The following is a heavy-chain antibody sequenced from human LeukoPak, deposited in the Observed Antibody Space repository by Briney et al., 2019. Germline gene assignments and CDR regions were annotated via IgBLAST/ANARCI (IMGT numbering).Heavy chain of an antibody. CDR1: GFTVSRNY. CDR2: ISGSGGST. Sequence: PGGSLRLSCAASGFTVSRNYMSWVRQAPGKGLEWVSGISGSGGSTYYADSVKGRFTISRDNSKNTLYLQMNSLRAEDTAVYYCAKDLVVVPAAHFAYWGQGTLVTVSS. D-gene: IGHD2-2*01. V-gene: IGHV3-23*01. CDR3: AKDLVVVPAAHFAY. J-gene: IGHJ4*02.